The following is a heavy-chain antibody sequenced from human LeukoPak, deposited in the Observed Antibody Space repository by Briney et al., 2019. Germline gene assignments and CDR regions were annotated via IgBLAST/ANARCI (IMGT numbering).Heavy chain of an antibody. CDR2: IYYSGTT. CDR1: GGSISSGSYY. D-gene: IGHD1-1*01. Sequence: SETLSLTCTVSGGSISSGSYYWGWIRQPPGKGLEWIGNIYYSGTTYYNPSLKSRVTISVDTSKNQFSLKLSSVTAADTAVYYCARGYKSYYYYYMDVWGKGTTVTVSS. J-gene: IGHJ6*03. CDR3: ARGYKSYYYYYMDV. V-gene: IGHV4-39*07.